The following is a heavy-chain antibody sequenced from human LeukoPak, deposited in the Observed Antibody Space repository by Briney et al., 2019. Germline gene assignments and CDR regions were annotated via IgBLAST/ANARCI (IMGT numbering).Heavy chain of an antibody. CDR1: GFTFSSYG. J-gene: IGHJ4*02. V-gene: IGHV3-30*02. D-gene: IGHD6-19*01. Sequence: PGGSLRLSCAASGFTFSSYGMHWVRQAPGKGLEWVAFIRYDGSNKYYADSVKGRFTISRDNSKNTLYLQMNSLRAEDTAVYYCAKTRAVAGTLYSDPYYFDYWGQGTLVTVSS. CDR2: IRYDGSNK. CDR3: AKTRAVAGTLYSDPYYFDY.